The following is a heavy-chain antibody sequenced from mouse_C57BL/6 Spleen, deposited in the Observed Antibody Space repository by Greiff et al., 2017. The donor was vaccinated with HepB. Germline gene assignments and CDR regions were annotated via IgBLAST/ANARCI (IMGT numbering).Heavy chain of an antibody. D-gene: IGHD2-1*01. V-gene: IGHV1-50*01. J-gene: IGHJ4*01. CDR2: IDPSDSYT. Sequence: QVQLQQSGAELVKPGASVKLSCKASGYTFTSYWMQWVKQRPGQGLEWIGEIDPSDSYTNYNQKFKGKATLTVDTSSSKAYMQLSSLTSEDSAVYYCARGDYGNYYAMDYWGQGTSVTVSS. CDR1: GYTFTSYW. CDR3: ARGDYGNYYAMDY.